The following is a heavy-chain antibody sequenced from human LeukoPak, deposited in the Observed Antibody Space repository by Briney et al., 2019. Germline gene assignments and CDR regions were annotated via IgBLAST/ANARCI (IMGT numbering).Heavy chain of an antibody. D-gene: IGHD4-17*01. V-gene: IGHV3-66*02. J-gene: IGHJ4*02. Sequence: GRSLRLSCAASGFTVSSNYMSWVRQAPGKGLEWVSVIYSGDGTYYADSVEGRISISRDNSKNTLYLRMNSLRAEDTAVYYCAKEIWPTVTIPGRTYFDYWGQGTLVTVSS. CDR3: AKEIWPTVTIPGRTYFDY. CDR2: IYSGDGT. CDR1: GFTVSSNY.